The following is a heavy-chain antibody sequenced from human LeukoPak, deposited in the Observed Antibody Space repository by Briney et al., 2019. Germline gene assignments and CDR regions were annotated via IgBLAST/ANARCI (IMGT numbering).Heavy chain of an antibody. CDR1: GGSISSGSYY. CDR2: IYTSGST. V-gene: IGHV4-61*02. J-gene: IGHJ3*02. Sequence: SQTLSLTCTVSGGSISSGSYYWSWIRQPAGKGLEWIGRIYTSGSTNYNPSLKSRVTISVDTSKNQFSLKLSSVTAADTAVYYCAREKGSSWYTDAFDIWGQGQWSPSLQ. CDR3: AREKGSSWYTDAFDI. D-gene: IGHD6-13*01.